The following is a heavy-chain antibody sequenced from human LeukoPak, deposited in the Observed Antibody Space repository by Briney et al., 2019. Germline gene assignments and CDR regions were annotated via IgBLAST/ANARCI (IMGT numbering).Heavy chain of an antibody. D-gene: IGHD5-24*01. J-gene: IGHJ4*02. Sequence: GESLKISCKGSGYRFIDYWIGWVRQMPGKGLEWMGIVYGDDSDTRYSPSFQGQVTISADKSTTTAYLQWSSLKASDTAIYYCARRGIRDGYNYADYWGQGTLVAVSS. CDR3: ARRGIRDGYNYADY. CDR2: VYGDDSDT. CDR1: GYRFIDYW. V-gene: IGHV5-51*01.